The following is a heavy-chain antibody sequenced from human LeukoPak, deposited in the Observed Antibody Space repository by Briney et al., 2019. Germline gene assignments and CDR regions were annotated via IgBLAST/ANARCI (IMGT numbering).Heavy chain of an antibody. V-gene: IGHV3-74*01. CDR1: GFTFSSYW. D-gene: IGHD5-12*01. J-gene: IGHJ4*02. Sequence: VGSLRLSCAASGFTFSSYWMHWVRQAPGKGLVWVSRINSDGSSTSYADSVKGRFTISRDNAKNTLYLQMNSLRAEDTAVYYCARDVRGYSGYHYGYWGQGTLVTVSS. CDR2: INSDGSST. CDR3: ARDVRGYSGYHYGY.